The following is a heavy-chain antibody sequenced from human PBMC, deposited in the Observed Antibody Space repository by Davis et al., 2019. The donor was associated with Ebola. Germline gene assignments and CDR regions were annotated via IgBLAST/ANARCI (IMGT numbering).Heavy chain of an antibody. J-gene: IGHJ6*03. CDR2: IYPGDSDT. D-gene: IGHD6-13*01. CDR3: ARGLVSPIAYYMDV. V-gene: IGHV5-51*01. Sequence: GESLKISCKSSGYSFSNHWIGWVRQMPGKGLEWMGIIYPGDSDTRYSPSFQGQVTISADKSISTAYLQWSSLKASDTAMYYCARGLVSPIAYYMDVWGKGTTVTVSS. CDR1: GYSFSNHW.